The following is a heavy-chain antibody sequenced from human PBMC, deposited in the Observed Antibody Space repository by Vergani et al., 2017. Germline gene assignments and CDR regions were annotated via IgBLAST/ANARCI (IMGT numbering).Heavy chain of an antibody. Sequence: QLVESGGGWVQPGGSLRLSCAASGFTFSSYAMHWVRQAPGKGLEWVAVISYDGSNKYYADSVKGRFTISRDNSKNTLYLQMNSLRAEDTAVYYCAKGSIVGASFEDYWGQGTLVTVSS. CDR1: GFTFSSYA. V-gene: IGHV3-30-3*01. D-gene: IGHD1-26*01. CDR3: AKGSIVGASFEDY. J-gene: IGHJ4*02. CDR2: ISYDGSNK.